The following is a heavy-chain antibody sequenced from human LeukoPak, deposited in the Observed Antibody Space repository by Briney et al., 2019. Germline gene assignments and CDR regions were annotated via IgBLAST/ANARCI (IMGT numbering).Heavy chain of an antibody. CDR2: INLKSGGT. V-gene: IGHV1-2*02. CDR3: AREDSTGYSSLDY. J-gene: IGHJ4*02. Sequence: ASVKVSCKASGYTFAGYSIHWVRQAPGQGLEWMGWINLKSGGTNYAQKFQARVTMTRETSISTAYMELSRLRSDDTAVYYCAREDSTGYSSLDYWGQGTLVTVSS. D-gene: IGHD3-22*01. CDR1: GYTFAGYS.